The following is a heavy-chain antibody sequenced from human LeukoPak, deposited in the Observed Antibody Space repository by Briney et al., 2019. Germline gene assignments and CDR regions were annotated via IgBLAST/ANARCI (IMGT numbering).Heavy chain of an antibody. CDR3: AKDRAWIQFWF. D-gene: IGHD5-18*01. CDR1: GFTFSSYA. CDR2: ISYDGSNK. Sequence: GSLRLSCAASGFTFSSYAMHWVRQAPGKGLEWVAVISYDGSNKYYADSVKGRFTISRDNSKNQMYLQMNSLRVEDTAVYYCAKDRAWIQFWFWGQGTLVTVSS. V-gene: IGHV3-30*04. J-gene: IGHJ4*02.